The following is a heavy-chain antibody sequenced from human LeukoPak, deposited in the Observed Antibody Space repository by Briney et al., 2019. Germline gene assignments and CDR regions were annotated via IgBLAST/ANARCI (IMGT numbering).Heavy chain of an antibody. CDR2: ISRDGLTK. V-gene: IGHV3-30*18. CDR1: GFTFRNYG. Sequence: GGSLRLSCAASGFTFRNYGMHWVRQAPGKGLEWVAVISRDGLTKYYADSVKGRFTLHRDNSRNTLYLEMNSLKDEDTAVYYCAKEGTWGNWYFDLWGRGTLVIVTS. D-gene: IGHD3-16*01. CDR3: AKEGTWGNWYFDL. J-gene: IGHJ2*01.